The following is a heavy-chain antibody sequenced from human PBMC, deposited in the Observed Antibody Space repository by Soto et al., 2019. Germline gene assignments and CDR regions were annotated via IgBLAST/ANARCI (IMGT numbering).Heavy chain of an antibody. CDR2: ISAYNGNT. CDR1: GYTFTSYG. Sequence: GASVKVSCKASGYTFTSYGISWVRQAPGQGLEWMGWISAYNGNTNYAQKLQGRVTMTTDTSTSTAYMELRSLRSDDTAVYYCARDPKFNRYKYSSSSRWFDPWGQGTLVTVYS. D-gene: IGHD6-13*01. J-gene: IGHJ5*02. V-gene: IGHV1-18*01. CDR3: ARDPKFNRYKYSSSSRWFDP.